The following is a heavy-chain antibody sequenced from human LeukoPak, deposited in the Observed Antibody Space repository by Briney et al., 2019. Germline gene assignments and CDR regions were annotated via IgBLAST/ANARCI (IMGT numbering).Heavy chain of an antibody. CDR2: IIPIFGTA. Sequence: SVKVSCKASGGTFSSYAISWVRQAPGQGLEWMGGIIPIFGTANYAQKFQGRVTITADESTSTAYMELSSLRSEDTAVYYCASPQHYYDSSGYIFDYWGQGTLVTVSS. J-gene: IGHJ4*02. D-gene: IGHD3-22*01. CDR1: GGTFSSYA. V-gene: IGHV1-69*13. CDR3: ASPQHYYDSSGYIFDY.